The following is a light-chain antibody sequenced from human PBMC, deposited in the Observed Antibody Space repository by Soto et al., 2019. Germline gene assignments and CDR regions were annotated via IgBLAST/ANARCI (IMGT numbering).Light chain of an antibody. CDR2: LGS. CDR3: MQALQWT. CDR1: QSLLHSNGYNY. V-gene: IGKV2-28*01. Sequence: DIVMTQSPLSLPVTPGERASISCRSSQSLLHSNGYNYLDWYLQKPGQSPQLLIYLGSNRASGVPDRLSGSGSGTDFTLKISRVEAEDVGVYYCMQALQWTFGQGTKVDIK. J-gene: IGKJ1*01.